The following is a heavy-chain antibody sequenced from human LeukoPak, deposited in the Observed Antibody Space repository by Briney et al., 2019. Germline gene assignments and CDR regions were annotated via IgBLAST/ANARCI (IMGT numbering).Heavy chain of an antibody. CDR2: ISYSGST. V-gene: IGHV4-59*01. CDR1: GGSIISYS. J-gene: IGHJ4*02. D-gene: IGHD3-22*01. CDR3: ARGYLGSTYYYDSSGYDY. Sequence: PSETLSLTCTVSGGSIISYSWGSVRQTPRKGHGRGVYISYSGSTNYTPSLKSRVTISVDTSKNQFSQKLSSVTAADTAVYYCARGYLGSTYYYDSSGYDYWGQGTLLTVSS.